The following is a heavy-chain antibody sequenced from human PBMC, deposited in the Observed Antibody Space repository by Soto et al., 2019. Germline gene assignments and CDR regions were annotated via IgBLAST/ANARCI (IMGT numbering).Heavy chain of an antibody. CDR2: ISPMFGAA. Sequence: QVQLVQSGAEMKKPGSSVKVSCQSSGGTFNTYAMNWVRQAPGQGPEWMGDISPMFGAANYAPKFQGRVTITADESTGHSYLQLRRLASEDTALYFCAREVQVHTPAFVYWGQGTRVTVSS. J-gene: IGHJ4*02. CDR3: AREVQVHTPAFVY. D-gene: IGHD3-10*01. CDR1: GGTFNTYA. V-gene: IGHV1-69*19.